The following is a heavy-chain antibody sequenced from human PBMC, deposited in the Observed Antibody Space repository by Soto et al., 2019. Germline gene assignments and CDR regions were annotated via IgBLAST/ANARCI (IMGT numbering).Heavy chain of an antibody. CDR3: AKDKPYDSPPSSPFHF. CDR2: ISGRADNT. J-gene: IGHJ4*02. CDR1: GFTFSNYA. V-gene: IGHV3-23*01. Sequence: HPGGSLRLSCAASGFTFSNYAMSWVRQAPGEGLEWVSSISGRADNTLYRDSVKGRFTISRDNSKSTLYLQMRSLRAEDTAVYFCAKDKPYDSPPSSPFHFWGRGTLVTVSS. D-gene: IGHD5-12*01.